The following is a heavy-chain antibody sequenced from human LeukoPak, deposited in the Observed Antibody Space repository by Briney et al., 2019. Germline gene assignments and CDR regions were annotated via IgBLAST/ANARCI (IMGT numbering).Heavy chain of an antibody. Sequence: SQTLSLTCTVSGGSISSGSYYWSWIRQPAGKGLEWIGRIYTSGSTNYNPSLKSRVTISVDTSKNQFSLKLSSVTAADTAVYYCARGNLVGYPFDYWGQGTLVTVSS. J-gene: IGHJ4*02. D-gene: IGHD2-8*02. CDR3: ARGNLVGYPFDY. CDR1: GGSISSGSYY. V-gene: IGHV4-61*02. CDR2: IYTSGST.